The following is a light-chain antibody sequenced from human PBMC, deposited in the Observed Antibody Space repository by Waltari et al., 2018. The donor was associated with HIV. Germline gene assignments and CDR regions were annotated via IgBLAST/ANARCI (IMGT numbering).Light chain of an antibody. Sequence: QSALTQPASVSGSPGQSITISCTGTSSDVGGYDYVSWYQHHPGKAPKLMIYDVNKRPSGVSNRFSGSKSGNTASLTISGLQAEDEADYYCCSYAHSGTYVFATGTKVTVL. CDR3: CSYAHSGTYV. CDR2: DVN. CDR1: SSDVGGYDY. J-gene: IGLJ1*01. V-gene: IGLV2-23*02.